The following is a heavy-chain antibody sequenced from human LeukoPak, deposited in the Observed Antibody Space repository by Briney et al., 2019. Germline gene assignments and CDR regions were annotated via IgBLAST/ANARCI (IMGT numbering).Heavy chain of an antibody. D-gene: IGHD3-10*01. CDR3: AKVTYGSGTYGAFDY. J-gene: IGHJ4*02. CDR1: GFTFSSYG. V-gene: IGHV3-23*01. Sequence: GGSLRLSCAGSGFTFSSYGMSWVRHAPGKGLEWVSCIRGSGTSTYYADSVKGRFTISRDNSKNTLYLQMNSLRAEDTAVYYCAKVTYGSGTYGAFDYWGQGTLVTVSS. CDR2: IRGSGTST.